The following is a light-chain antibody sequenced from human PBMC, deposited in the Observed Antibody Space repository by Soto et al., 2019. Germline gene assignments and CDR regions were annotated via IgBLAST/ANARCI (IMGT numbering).Light chain of an antibody. Sequence: QSVLTQPASLSGSPGQSITISCTGTSSDVGNYKYVSWYQQHPGKAPKLMIYEVSNRPSGVSNRFSGSKSGNTASLTISGLQAEDDTDYYCFSYTSSGTYVFGTGTKVTVL. CDR3: FSYTSSGTYV. CDR2: EVS. CDR1: SSDVGNYKY. J-gene: IGLJ1*01. V-gene: IGLV2-14*01.